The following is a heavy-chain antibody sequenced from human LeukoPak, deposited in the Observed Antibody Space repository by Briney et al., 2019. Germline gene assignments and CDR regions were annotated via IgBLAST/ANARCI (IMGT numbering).Heavy chain of an antibody. Sequence: GGSLRLSWAASGFTFDDYGMSWVRQAPGKGLEWVSGINWNGGSTGYADSVKGRFTISRDNAKNSLYLQMNSLRAEDTAVYYCARATTYDILTGYFDYWGQGTLVTVSS. J-gene: IGHJ4*02. CDR2: INWNGGST. D-gene: IGHD3-9*01. CDR3: ARATTYDILTGYFDY. V-gene: IGHV3-20*04. CDR1: GFTFDDYG.